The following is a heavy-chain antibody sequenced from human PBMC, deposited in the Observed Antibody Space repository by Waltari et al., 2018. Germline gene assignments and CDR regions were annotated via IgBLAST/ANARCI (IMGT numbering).Heavy chain of an antibody. J-gene: IGHJ4*02. V-gene: IGHV4-34*01. Sequence: QVQLQQWGAGLLKPSETLSLTCAVYGGSFSGYYWSWIRQPPGKGLEWIGEINHSGSTNYNPSLRSRVTISVDTSKNQFSLKLSSVTAADTAVYYCARDLPSYGDEFDYWGQGTLVTVSS. CDR3: ARDLPSYGDEFDY. CDR2: INHSGST. CDR1: GGSFSGYY. D-gene: IGHD4-17*01.